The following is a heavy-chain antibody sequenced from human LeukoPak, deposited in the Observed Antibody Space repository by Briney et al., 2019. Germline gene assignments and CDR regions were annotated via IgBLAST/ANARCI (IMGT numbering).Heavy chain of an antibody. Sequence: GGSLRLSCAASGFSFSDYWMTWVRQAPGKGLEWVANIDKDGSQKYYVDSLKGRFTISRDNAKHSLYLQMNSLRAEDTAVYYCVRTFDPETAILDYYYYSMDVWGNRTTVIVSS. V-gene: IGHV3-7*01. J-gene: IGHJ6*03. D-gene: IGHD5-18*01. CDR1: GFSFSDYW. CDR2: IDKDGSQK. CDR3: VRTFDPETAILDYYYYSMDV.